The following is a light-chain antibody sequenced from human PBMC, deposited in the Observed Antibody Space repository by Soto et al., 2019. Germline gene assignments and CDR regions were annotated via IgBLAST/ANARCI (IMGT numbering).Light chain of an antibody. J-gene: IGKJ4*01. CDR3: QQLNSTSLT. CDR2: AAS. Sequence: IQLTQSPSSLSSSVGDRVTVTRRASQGISTFLAWYQQKPGKAPKVLMYAASTLQSGVPSRFSGSGSGTDCTLTISSLKPEDSATYYCQQLNSTSLTFGGGTKVDIK. V-gene: IGKV1-9*01. CDR1: QGISTF.